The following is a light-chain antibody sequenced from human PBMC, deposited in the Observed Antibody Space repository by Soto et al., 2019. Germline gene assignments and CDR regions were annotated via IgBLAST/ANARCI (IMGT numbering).Light chain of an antibody. CDR1: QTISSW. CDR3: QKYNSAPRT. Sequence: DIQMTQSPSSLSASVGGRITISCRASQTISSWLAWYQQKPGKAPKLLIYKASTLKSGVPSRFSGSGSGTEFTLTISSLQPDDFATYYCQKYNSAPRTFGQGTKVDIK. V-gene: IGKV1-5*03. CDR2: KAS. J-gene: IGKJ1*01.